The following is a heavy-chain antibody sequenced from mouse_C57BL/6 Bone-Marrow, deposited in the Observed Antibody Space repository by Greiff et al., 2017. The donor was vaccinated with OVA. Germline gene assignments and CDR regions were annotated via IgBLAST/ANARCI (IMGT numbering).Heavy chain of an antibody. CDR3: AYYYGSSYWYFDV. D-gene: IGHD1-1*01. V-gene: IGHV1-7*01. CDR2: INPSSGYT. J-gene: IGHJ1*03. Sequence: VQLQESGPELVKPGASVKLSCKASGYTFTSYWMHWVKQRPGQGLEWIGYINPSSGYTKYNQKFKDKATLTADKSSSTAYMQLSSLTYEDSAVYYCAYYYGSSYWYFDVWGTGTTVTVSS. CDR1: GYTFTSYW.